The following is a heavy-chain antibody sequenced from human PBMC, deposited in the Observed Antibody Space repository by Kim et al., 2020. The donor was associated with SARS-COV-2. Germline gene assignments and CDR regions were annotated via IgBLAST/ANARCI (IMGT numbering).Heavy chain of an antibody. V-gene: IGHV5-51*01. J-gene: IGHJ2*01. CDR2: IYPGDPDT. D-gene: IGHD2-15*01. CDR1: GYSFTSYW. CDR3: ARQGCSGGSCYSGNWYFDL. Sequence: GESLKISCKGSGYSFTSYWIGWVRQMPGKGLEWMGIIYPGDPDTRYSPSFQGQVTISADKSISTAYLQWSSLKASDTAMYYCARQGCSGGSCYSGNWYFDLWGRGTLVTVSS.